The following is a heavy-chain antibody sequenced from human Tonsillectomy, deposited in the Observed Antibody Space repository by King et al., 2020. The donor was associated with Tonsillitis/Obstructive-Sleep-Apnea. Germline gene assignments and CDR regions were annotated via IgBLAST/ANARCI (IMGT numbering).Heavy chain of an antibody. V-gene: IGHV1-69*01. CDR1: GGTFSSYA. CDR3: ARDKGFFPYSGSSR. CDR2: IIPIFGTA. J-gene: IGHJ4*02. D-gene: IGHD1-26*01. Sequence: AQLVQSGAEVKKPGSSVKVSCKASGGTFSSYAMSWVRQAPGQGREWMGVIIPIFGTANYAQKFQGRVTITADESTSTASMELSSLRSEDTAVYYCARDKGFFPYSGSSRCGQGTLVTVSP.